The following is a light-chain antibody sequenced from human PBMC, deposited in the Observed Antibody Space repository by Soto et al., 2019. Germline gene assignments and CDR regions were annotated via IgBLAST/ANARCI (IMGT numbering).Light chain of an antibody. CDR1: QSINSY. CDR3: QQSYSTPPWT. CDR2: AAS. V-gene: IGKV1-39*01. Sequence: DIQMTQSPSSLSASVGDRVTITCRASQSINSYLNWYQQKPGKAPKLLIYAASSLQSGVPSRFSGSGSGTDFTLTISRLQPEDFATYYCQQSYSTPPWTFGQGTKVEIK. J-gene: IGKJ1*01.